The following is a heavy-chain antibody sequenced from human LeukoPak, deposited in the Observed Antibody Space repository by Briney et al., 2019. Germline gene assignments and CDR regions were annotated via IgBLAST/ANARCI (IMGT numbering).Heavy chain of an antibody. D-gene: IGHD2-2*01. CDR2: INHSGST. J-gene: IGHJ6*03. Sequence: SETLSLTCAVYGGSFCGYYWMWLPHPPGKALEGIGEINHSGSTNYNPSPESRVTISVDTSKNQFSLKLSSVTAADTAVYYCARRGYCSSTSCYLDVWGKGTTVTVSS. V-gene: IGHV4-34*01. CDR3: ARRGYCSSTSCYLDV. CDR1: GGSFCGYY.